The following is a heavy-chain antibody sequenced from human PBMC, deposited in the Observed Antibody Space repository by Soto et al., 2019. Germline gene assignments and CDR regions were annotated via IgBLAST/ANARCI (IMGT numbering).Heavy chain of an antibody. J-gene: IGHJ6*02. V-gene: IGHV1-24*01. CDR3: ATRGGAARPDFNYYYGMDV. CDR1: GYTLTELS. D-gene: IGHD6-6*01. CDR2: FDPEDGET. Sequence: ASVKVSCKVSGYTLTELSMHWVRQAPGKGLEWMGGFDPEDGETIYAQKLQGRVTMTEDTSTDTAYMELSSLRSEDTAVYYCATRGGAARPDFNYYYGMDVWGQGTTVTVSS.